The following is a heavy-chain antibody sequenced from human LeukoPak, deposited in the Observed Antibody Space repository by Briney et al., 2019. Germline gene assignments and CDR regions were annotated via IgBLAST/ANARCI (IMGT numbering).Heavy chain of an antibody. D-gene: IGHD3/OR15-3a*01. Sequence: GGSLRLSCAASGFTFSSYWMSWVRQAPGKGLEWVANINQDGSEKYYVDSVKGRFTISRDNAKNSLYLQMNSLRAEDTAVYFCAKRGVVIRVILVGFHKEAYYFESWGQGALVTVSS. CDR2: INQDGSEK. CDR1: GFTFSSYW. J-gene: IGHJ4*02. CDR3: AKRGVVIRVILVGFHKEAYYFES. V-gene: IGHV3-7*03.